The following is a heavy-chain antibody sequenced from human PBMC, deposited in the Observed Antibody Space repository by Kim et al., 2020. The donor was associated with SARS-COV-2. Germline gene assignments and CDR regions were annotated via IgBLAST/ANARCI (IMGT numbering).Heavy chain of an antibody. CDR3: AGTARGANFDY. Sequence: NYHPSLRSRVTISVDTSKNQFALKLSSVTAADTAVYYCAGTARGANFDYWGRGALVTVSS. V-gene: IGHV4-4*09. J-gene: IGHJ4*02. D-gene: IGHD1-26*01.